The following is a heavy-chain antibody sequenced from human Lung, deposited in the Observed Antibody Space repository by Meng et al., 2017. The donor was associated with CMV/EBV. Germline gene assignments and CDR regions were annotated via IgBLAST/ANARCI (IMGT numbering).Heavy chain of an antibody. CDR3: ARLNNRITVFGVPITEGYFQH. V-gene: IGHV4-34*01. Sequence: SXTLSLXCAVSGWSFSGFHWSWIRQPPGKGLEWIGEVNHSGGASYSPSLKNRVTISVDPSKDQFSLRLMSVTAADTAVYYCARLNNRITVFGVPITEGYFQHWXHGXLVTVSS. D-gene: IGHD3-3*01. J-gene: IGHJ1*01. CDR1: GWSFSGFH. CDR2: VNHSGGA.